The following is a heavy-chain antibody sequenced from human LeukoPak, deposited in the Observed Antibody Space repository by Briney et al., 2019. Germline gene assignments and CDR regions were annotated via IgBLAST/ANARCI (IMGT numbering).Heavy chain of an antibody. V-gene: IGHV3-21*01. D-gene: IGHD3-10*01. CDR1: GFTLSSYR. Sequence: GGSLILSCAASGFTLSSYRMNWVRQAPGKGLEWVSSISGSSSDIYYADSVKGRFTISRDNAKNSLYLQMNSLRAEDTAVYYCARNRLGFGGTNWFDPWGQGTLVTVSS. J-gene: IGHJ5*02. CDR2: ISGSSSDI. CDR3: ARNRLGFGGTNWFDP.